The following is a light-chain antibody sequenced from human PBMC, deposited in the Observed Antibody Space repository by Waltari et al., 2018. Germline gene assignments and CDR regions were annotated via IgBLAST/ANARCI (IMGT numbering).Light chain of an antibody. Sequence: DIQLTQSPSFLSSSLGDRVTVTCRASQSINNFLAWYQQKPGEAPKLLIHAAPTLQRGVPSRFRGTGSGTEFILTISSLQPEDFATYYCQQVNSYPLTFGGGTTVEMK. CDR3: QQVNSYPLT. J-gene: IGKJ4*01. CDR2: AAP. V-gene: IGKV1-9*01. CDR1: QSINNF.